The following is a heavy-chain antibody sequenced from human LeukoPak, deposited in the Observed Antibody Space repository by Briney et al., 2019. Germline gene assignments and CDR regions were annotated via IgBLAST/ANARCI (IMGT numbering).Heavy chain of an antibody. Sequence: SETLSLTCAVYGGSFSGYYWSWIRQPPGKGLEWIWEINHSGSTNYNPSLKSRVTISADPPQNRFSLKLSSVTAAHTAVYYCARGWGITGPTGFYYYYMDVWGKGTTVTVSS. V-gene: IGHV4-34*01. D-gene: IGHD1-7*01. CDR2: INHSGST. CDR3: ARGWGITGPTGFYYYYMDV. J-gene: IGHJ6*03. CDR1: GGSFSGYY.